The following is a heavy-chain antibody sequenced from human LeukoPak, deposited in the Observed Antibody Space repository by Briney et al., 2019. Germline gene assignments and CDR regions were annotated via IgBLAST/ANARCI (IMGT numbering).Heavy chain of an antibody. CDR2: IYYTGSA. Sequence: PSETLSLTCSVSGGSISSGDYFWSWIRQPPGKGLEWIGYIYYTGSAYYNPSLESRLTISVDTSKNQFSLKLSSVTAADTAVYYCARDRRRSMPLDYWGQGTLVTVSS. V-gene: IGHV4-30-4*01. J-gene: IGHJ4*02. CDR1: GGSISSGDYF. D-gene: IGHD2-2*01. CDR3: ARDRRRSMPLDY.